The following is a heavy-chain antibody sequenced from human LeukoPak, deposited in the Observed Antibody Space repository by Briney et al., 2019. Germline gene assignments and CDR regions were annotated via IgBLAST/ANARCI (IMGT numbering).Heavy chain of an antibody. J-gene: IGHJ4*02. CDR1: GFTFSSYG. CDR3: ARAMVRGVTPDY. D-gene: IGHD3-10*01. CDR2: IWYDGSNK. Sequence: PGRSLRLSCAAAGFTFSSYGMHWVRQAPGKGLGWVAVIWYDGSNKYYADSVKGRFTISRDNSKNTLYLQMNSRRAEDTAVYYCARAMVRGVTPDYWGQGTLVTVSS. V-gene: IGHV3-33*01.